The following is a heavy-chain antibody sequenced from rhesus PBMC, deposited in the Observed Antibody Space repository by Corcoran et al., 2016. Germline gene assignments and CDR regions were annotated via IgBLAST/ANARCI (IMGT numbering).Heavy chain of an antibody. J-gene: IGHJ4*01. CDR3: ARGDSSGWYRGWVDY. D-gene: IGHD6-31*01. Sequence: QVQLQESGPGVVKPSETLSLTCAVSGGSISSGYDWSWIRQPPGKGLEWIWYSYGSSGSTNYNPSLKNRVTISKDASKNQFSLKLSSVTAADTAVYYCARGDSSGWYRGWVDYWGQGVLVTVSS. V-gene: IGHV4-76*01. CDR1: GGSISSGYD. CDR2: SYGSSGST.